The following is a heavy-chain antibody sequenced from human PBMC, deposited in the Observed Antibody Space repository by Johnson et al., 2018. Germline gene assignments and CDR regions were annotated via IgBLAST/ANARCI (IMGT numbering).Heavy chain of an antibody. Sequence: VQLVQSGGGLVKPGGSLRLSCAASGFTFSIYGMNWVRQAPGKGLEWVSVIGGSGTSIHYADSVKGPFTLSRDNAKNSLYLQTRSLKAEDSDIYHCARGQWLVPGYYYYMDVWGEGTTVTVSS. CDR2: IGGSGTSI. V-gene: IGHV3-21*01. D-gene: IGHD6-19*01. CDR3: ARGQWLVPGYYYYMDV. CDR1: GFTFSIYG. J-gene: IGHJ6*03.